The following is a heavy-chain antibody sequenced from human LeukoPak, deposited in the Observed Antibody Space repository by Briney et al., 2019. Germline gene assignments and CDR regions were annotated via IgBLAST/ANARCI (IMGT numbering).Heavy chain of an antibody. CDR1: GFTFSNYG. CDR3: AKDINYGSGSSVYMDV. D-gene: IGHD3-10*01. CDR2: ISDSGSST. Sequence: GGSLRLSCAASGFTFSNYGMAWVRPVPGQGLQRVSAISDSGSSTYYTDSVKGRFTISRDNSKNTLYLQMNTLRAEDTAVYYCAKDINYGSGSSVYMDVWGKGTTVTISS. J-gene: IGHJ6*03. V-gene: IGHV3-23*01.